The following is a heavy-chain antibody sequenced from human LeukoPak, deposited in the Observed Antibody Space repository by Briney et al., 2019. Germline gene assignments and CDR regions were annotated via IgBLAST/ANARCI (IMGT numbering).Heavy chain of an antibody. Sequence: GGSLRLSCAASGFTFSSYAMSWVRQAPGKGLEWVSGISWNSGSIGYADSVKGRFTISRDNAKNSLYLQMNSLRAEGTALYYCAKGRSSSWYPYYFDYWGQGTLVTVSS. D-gene: IGHD6-13*01. J-gene: IGHJ4*02. CDR3: AKGRSSSWYPYYFDY. V-gene: IGHV3-9*01. CDR1: GFTFSSYA. CDR2: ISWNSGSI.